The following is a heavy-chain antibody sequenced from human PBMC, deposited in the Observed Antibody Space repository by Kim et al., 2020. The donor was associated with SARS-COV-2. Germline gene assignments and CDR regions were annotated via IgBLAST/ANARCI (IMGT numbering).Heavy chain of an antibody. CDR2: IRKKASGGTT. CDR1: GFTFGDYT. CDR3: TRLQPYCDY. Sequence: GGSLRLSCTASGFTFGDYTLSWVRQAPGKGLEWVGLIRKKASGGTTEYAASVKGRFTISRDDSKSIAYLQMNSLETEDTAMYYCTRLQPYCDYWGQGTPVTVSS. V-gene: IGHV3-49*04. J-gene: IGHJ4*02. D-gene: IGHD4-4*01.